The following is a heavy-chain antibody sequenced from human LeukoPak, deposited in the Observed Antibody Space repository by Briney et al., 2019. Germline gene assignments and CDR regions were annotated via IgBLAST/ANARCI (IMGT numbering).Heavy chain of an antibody. CDR2: ISSSSSAI. CDR1: GFTFSSYE. D-gene: IGHD2-2*01. Sequence: PGGSLRLSCAASGFTFSSYEMNWVRQAPGKGLEWVSYISSSSSAIFYADSVKGRFTISRDNAKNSLYLQMNSLRAEDTAVYYCARDSSEMSYNYYYYYMDVRGKGTTVTVSS. V-gene: IGHV3-48*01. CDR3: ARDSSEMSYNYYYYYMDV. J-gene: IGHJ6*03.